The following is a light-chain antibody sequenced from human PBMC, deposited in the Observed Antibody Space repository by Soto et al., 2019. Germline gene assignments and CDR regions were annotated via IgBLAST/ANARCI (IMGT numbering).Light chain of an antibody. Sequence: QSVLTQPASVSGSPGQSITISCTGTNSDVGTYNFVSWYQRHPDKAPKLLIYDVSNRPSGVSNRFSGSKSGKTASLTISGLQPDDEADYYCSSYRSDITLLSFGGGTQLTVL. J-gene: IGLJ2*01. CDR2: DVS. V-gene: IGLV2-14*01. CDR1: NSDVGTYNF. CDR3: SSYRSDITLLS.